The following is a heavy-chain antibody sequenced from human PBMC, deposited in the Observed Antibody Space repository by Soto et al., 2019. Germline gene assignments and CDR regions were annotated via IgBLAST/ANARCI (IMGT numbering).Heavy chain of an antibody. Sequence: QVQLVQSGAEVKKPGASVKVSCKASSYTFTSYGISWVRQAPGQGLEWMGWISAYNGNTNYAQKLQGRVTMTTDTSTSTAYMELRSLRSDDTAVYYCARSRYCSGGSCYYDYYYGMDVWGQGTTVTVSS. CDR1: SYTFTSYG. V-gene: IGHV1-18*01. D-gene: IGHD2-15*01. J-gene: IGHJ6*02. CDR3: ARSRYCSGGSCYYDYYYGMDV. CDR2: ISAYNGNT.